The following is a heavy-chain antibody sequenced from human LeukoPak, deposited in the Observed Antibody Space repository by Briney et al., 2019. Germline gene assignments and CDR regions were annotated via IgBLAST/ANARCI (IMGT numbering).Heavy chain of an antibody. CDR1: EFTFSDYA. CDR2: ITGSDGST. CDR3: AKGKDC. Sequence: GGSLRLSCVASEFTFSDYAMSWVRQAPGKGLEWVSAITGSDGSTYYADSVKGRFTISRDNSKNTLYLQMNSLRADDTAVYYCAKGKDCWGQGTLVTVSS. J-gene: IGHJ4*02. V-gene: IGHV3-23*01.